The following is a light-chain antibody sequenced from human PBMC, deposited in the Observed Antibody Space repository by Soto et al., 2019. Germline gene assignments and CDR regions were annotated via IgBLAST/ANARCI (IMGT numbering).Light chain of an antibody. CDR1: QNISVW. Sequence: DIPMTQSPSTLSASVGDGVTITCRASQNISVWLAWYQQRPGKAPKFLIYDASSLETGVPSRFSGSGSGTEFTLTIRSLQPDDFATYYYQQYDSSSPTFGQGTKLEIK. CDR2: DAS. J-gene: IGKJ2*01. V-gene: IGKV1-5*01. CDR3: QQYDSSSPT.